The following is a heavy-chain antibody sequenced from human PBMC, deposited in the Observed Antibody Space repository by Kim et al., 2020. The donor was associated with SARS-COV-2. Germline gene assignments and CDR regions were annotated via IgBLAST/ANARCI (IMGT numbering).Heavy chain of an antibody. J-gene: IGHJ6*02. V-gene: IGHV3-73*01. CDR1: GFTFSGSA. CDR2: IRSKANSYAT. D-gene: IGHD1-1*01. CDR3: TNWNDYYYGMDV. Sequence: GGSLRLSCAASGFTFSGSAMHWVRQASGKGLEWVGRIRSKANSYATAYAASVKGRFTISRDDSKNTAYLQMNSLKTEDTAVYYCTNWNDYYYGMDVWGQGTTVTVSS.